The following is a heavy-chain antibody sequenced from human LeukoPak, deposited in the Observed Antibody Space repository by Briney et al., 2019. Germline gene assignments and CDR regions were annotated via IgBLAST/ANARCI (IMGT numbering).Heavy chain of an antibody. J-gene: IGHJ4*02. CDR2: IIPIFGTA. Sequence: GASVKVSCKASGGTFSSYAISWVRQAPGQGLEWMGGIIPIFGTANYAQKFQGRVTITGDKSTSTLELSSLRSEDTAVYFCARDSAAGIAYYFDSWGQGTLVTVSS. CDR3: ARDSAAGIAYYFDS. V-gene: IGHV1-69*06. CDR1: GGTFSSYA. D-gene: IGHD6-13*01.